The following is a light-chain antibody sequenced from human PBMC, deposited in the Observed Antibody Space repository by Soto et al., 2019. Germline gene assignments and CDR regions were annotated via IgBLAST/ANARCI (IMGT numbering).Light chain of an antibody. CDR1: QSLVHSDGIAY. CDR3: MQALQTS. Sequence: DVVMTQSPLSLPVTLGQPASISCRSNQSLVHSDGIAYFSWFQQRPGRSPRRLIYKVSNRDSGVPARFSGSGSGTDFALKISRVEAEDVGVYYCMQALQTSFGQGTRLEIK. V-gene: IGKV2-30*02. CDR2: KVS. J-gene: IGKJ5*01.